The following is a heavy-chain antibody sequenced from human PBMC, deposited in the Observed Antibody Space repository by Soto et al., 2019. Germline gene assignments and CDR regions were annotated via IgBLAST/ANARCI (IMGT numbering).Heavy chain of an antibody. CDR3: ARMSFWSGCSTFDY. CDR2: IYYSGST. J-gene: IGHJ4*02. V-gene: IGHV4-59*01. D-gene: IGHD3-3*01. Sequence: SETLSLTCTVSGGSISSYYWSWIRQPPGKGLEWIGYIYYSGSTNYNPSLKSRVTISVDTSKNQFSLKLSSVTAADTAVYYCARMSFWSGCSTFDYWGRGTLVTVSS. CDR1: GGSISSYY.